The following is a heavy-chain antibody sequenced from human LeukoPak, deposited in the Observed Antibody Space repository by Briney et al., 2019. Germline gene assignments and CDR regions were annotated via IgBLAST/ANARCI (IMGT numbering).Heavy chain of an antibody. V-gene: IGHV4-59*08. CDR1: GGSISSYY. CDR3: ARIVAVAAPFDP. J-gene: IGHJ5*02. D-gene: IGHD6-19*01. CDR2: IYYSGST. Sequence: PSETLSLTCTVSGGSISSYYWSWIRQPPGKGLEWIGYIYYSGSTNYNPSLKSRVTISVDTSKNQFSLKLSSVTAADTAVYYCARIVAVAAPFDPWGQGTLVTVSS.